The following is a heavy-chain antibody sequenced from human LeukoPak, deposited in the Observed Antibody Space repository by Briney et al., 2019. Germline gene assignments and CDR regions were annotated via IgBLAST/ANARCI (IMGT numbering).Heavy chain of an antibody. V-gene: IGHV4-39*01. J-gene: IGHJ4*02. Sequence: SETLSLTCTVSGVSIISSSYDWGWIRQPPGKGLEWIGSINYSGSTDYNPSLKSRVTISVDASKNQFSLKMSSVTAADTAVYYCARHLDIWGQGTLVTVSS. CDR3: ARHLDI. CDR2: INYSGST. CDR1: GVSIISSSYD.